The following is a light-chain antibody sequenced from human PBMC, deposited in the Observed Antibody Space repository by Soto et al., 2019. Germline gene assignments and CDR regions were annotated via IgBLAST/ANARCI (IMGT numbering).Light chain of an antibody. CDR3: QQYGPSPPLT. V-gene: IGKV3-20*01. Sequence: EIVLTQSPGTLSLSPGERVTLSCRASQSIINNKFAWHQQKPGQAPRLLIYDASNRVTGIPDRFSGSGSGTDFTLTINRLEPEDFAVYSCQQYGPSPPLTFGPGTKVEI. CDR2: DAS. J-gene: IGKJ3*01. CDR1: QSIINNK.